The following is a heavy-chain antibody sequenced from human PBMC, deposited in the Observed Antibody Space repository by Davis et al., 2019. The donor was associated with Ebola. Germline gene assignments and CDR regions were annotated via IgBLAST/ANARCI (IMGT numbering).Heavy chain of an antibody. D-gene: IGHD4-17*01. V-gene: IGHV3-30*03. Sequence: GESLKISCAASGFTFSSYGMHWVRQAPGKGLEWVAVISYDGSNKYYADSVKGRFTISRDNSKNSLYLQMNSLRAEDTAVYYCARDFHHDYGVLRVYVFDYWGQGTLVTVSS. CDR2: ISYDGSNK. CDR1: GFTFSSYG. J-gene: IGHJ4*02. CDR3: ARDFHHDYGVLRVYVFDY.